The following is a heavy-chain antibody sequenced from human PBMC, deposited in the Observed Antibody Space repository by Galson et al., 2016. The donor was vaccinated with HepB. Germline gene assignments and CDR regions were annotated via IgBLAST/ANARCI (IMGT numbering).Heavy chain of an antibody. V-gene: IGHV3-74*01. CDR3: VTFGVSPDRRNFDH. D-gene: IGHD3-22*01. J-gene: IGHJ4*02. CDR1: GFTFSGYW. CDR2: ISTDGSST. Sequence: SLRLSCAASGFTFSGYWMHWVRQDPGTGLLWISRISTDGSSTNYADSVRGRFTISRDNAKNTLYLQMNSLRDEDTAVYYCVTFGVSPDRRNFDHWGQGTLVTVSS.